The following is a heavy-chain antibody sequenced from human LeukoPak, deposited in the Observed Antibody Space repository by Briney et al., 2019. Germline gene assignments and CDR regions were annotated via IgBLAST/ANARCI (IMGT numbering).Heavy chain of an antibody. J-gene: IGHJ5*02. CDR2: IKQDGSEK. CDR1: GLTFSTHW. CDR3: ASPLYYYDSSGYYSA. Sequence: GGSLRLSCEASGLTFSTHWMTWVRQAPGKGLEWVANIKQDGSEKYYVDSVKGRFTISRDNAKNSLYLQMNSLRAEDTAVYYCASPLYYYDSSGYYSAWGQGTLVTVSS. V-gene: IGHV3-7*01. D-gene: IGHD3-22*01.